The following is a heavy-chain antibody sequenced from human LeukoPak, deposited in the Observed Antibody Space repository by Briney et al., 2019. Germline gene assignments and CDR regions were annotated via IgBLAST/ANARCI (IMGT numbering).Heavy chain of an antibody. D-gene: IGHD6-6*01. Sequence: GGSLRLSCAASGFTFSSYSMNWVRQAPGKGLEWVSSISSSSSSYIYYADSVKGRFTISRDNAKNSLYLQMNSLRAEDTAVYYCARDHSSSDAFDIWGQGTMVTVSS. J-gene: IGHJ3*02. V-gene: IGHV3-21*01. CDR1: GFTFSSYS. CDR3: ARDHSSSDAFDI. CDR2: ISSSSSSYI.